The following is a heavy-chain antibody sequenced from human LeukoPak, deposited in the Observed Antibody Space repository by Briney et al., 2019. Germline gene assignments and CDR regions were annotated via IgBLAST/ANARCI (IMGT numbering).Heavy chain of an antibody. Sequence: SETLSLTCAVYGGSFSGYYWSWIRQPPGKGLEWIGEINHSGSTNYNPSLKSRVTISVDTSKNQFSLKLSSVTAADTAVYYCARGDSSGWGFVGYWGQGTLVTVSS. CDR1: GGSFSGYY. CDR2: INHSGST. V-gene: IGHV4-34*01. J-gene: IGHJ4*02. CDR3: ARGDSSGWGFVGY. D-gene: IGHD6-19*01.